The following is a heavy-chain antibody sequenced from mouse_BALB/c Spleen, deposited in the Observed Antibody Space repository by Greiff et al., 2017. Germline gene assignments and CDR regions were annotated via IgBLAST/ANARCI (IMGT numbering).Heavy chain of an antibody. Sequence: VKLQESGPGLVAPSQSLSITCTVSGFSLTSYGVHWVRQPPGKGLEWLGVIWAGGSTNYNSALMSRLSISKDNSKSQVFLKMNSLQTDDTAMYYCARGGRAAWFAYWGQGTLVTVSA. CDR3: ARGGRAAWFAY. J-gene: IGHJ3*01. CDR2: IWAGGST. V-gene: IGHV2-9*02. D-gene: IGHD3-3*01. CDR1: GFSLTSYG.